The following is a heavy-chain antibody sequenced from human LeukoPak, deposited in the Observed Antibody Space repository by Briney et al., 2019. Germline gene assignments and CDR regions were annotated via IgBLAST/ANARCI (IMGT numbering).Heavy chain of an antibody. CDR3: AIQPAMVAHDAFDI. CDR2: ISAYNGNT. V-gene: IGHV1-18*01. CDR1: GYTFTSYG. Sequence: ASVKVSCKASGYTFTSYGISWVRQAPGQGLEWMGWISAYNGNTNYAQKLQGRVTMTTDTSTSTAYMELRSLRSDDTAVYYCAIQPAMVAHDAFDIWGQGTMVTVSS. D-gene: IGHD5-18*01. J-gene: IGHJ3*02.